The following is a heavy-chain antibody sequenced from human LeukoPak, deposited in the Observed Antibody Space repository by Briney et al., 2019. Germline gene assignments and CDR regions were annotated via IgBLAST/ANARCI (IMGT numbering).Heavy chain of an antibody. Sequence: SETLSLTCTVSGGSISSSSFYWGWIRQSPGKGLEWIGNIYYSGSTYNNPSLNSRVTMSVDTSKNQFSLKLSSVTAADTAMYYCARQGPVYYDSSGSRRGPTYVDYWGQGTLVTVSS. V-gene: IGHV4-39*01. CDR1: GGSISSSSFY. D-gene: IGHD3-22*01. CDR3: ARQGPVYYDSSGSRRGPTYVDY. J-gene: IGHJ4*02. CDR2: IYYSGST.